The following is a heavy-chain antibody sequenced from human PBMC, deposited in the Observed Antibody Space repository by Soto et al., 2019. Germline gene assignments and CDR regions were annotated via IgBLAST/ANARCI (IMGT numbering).Heavy chain of an antibody. CDR3: ARVRATRPFDF. Sequence: VASAKVSCKASGYTFTDYGFSWVRQAPGQGLEWMGWISGYSGDTDYAQILQGRITLTTDTSTSTAYMELRSLTSDDTAVYYCARVRATRPFDFWGLGTLVTVSS. D-gene: IGHD1-26*01. J-gene: IGHJ4*02. CDR1: GYTFTDYG. CDR2: ISGYSGDT. V-gene: IGHV1-18*04.